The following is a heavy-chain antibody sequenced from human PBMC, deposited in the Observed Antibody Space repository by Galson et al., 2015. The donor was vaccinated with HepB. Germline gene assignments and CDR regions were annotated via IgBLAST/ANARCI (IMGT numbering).Heavy chain of an antibody. V-gene: IGHV3-30*18. D-gene: IGHD2-15*01. CDR2: ISYDGSNK. J-gene: IGHJ4*02. Sequence: SLRLSCAASGFTFSSYGMHWVRQAPGKGLEWVAVISYDGSNKYYADSVKGRFTISRDNSKSTLYLQMNSLRAEDTAVYYCAKDRIGVGYCSGGSCYSYFDYWGQGTLVTVSS. CDR1: GFTFSSYG. CDR3: AKDRIGVGYCSGGSCYSYFDY.